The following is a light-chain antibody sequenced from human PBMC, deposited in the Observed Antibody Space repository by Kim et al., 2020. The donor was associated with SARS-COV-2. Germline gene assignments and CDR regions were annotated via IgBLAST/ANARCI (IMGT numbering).Light chain of an antibody. J-gene: IGLJ1*01. CDR1: NIGTKR. Sequence: PGKTARMTCGGDNIGTKRVHWYQQKPGRAPVLVIYYDGDRPSVIPERFSGSNSGNTATLTISRVEAGDEADYYCQVWDNISDHPAVFGTGTKVTVL. CDR3: QVWDNISDHPAV. V-gene: IGLV3-21*04. CDR2: YDG.